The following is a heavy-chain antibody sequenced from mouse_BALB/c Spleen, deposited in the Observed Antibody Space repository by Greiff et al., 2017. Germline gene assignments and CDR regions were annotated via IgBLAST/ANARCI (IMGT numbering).Heavy chain of an antibody. D-gene: IGHD2-2*01. V-gene: IGHV1S56*01. CDR1: GYTFTSYY. Sequence: QVQLLQSGPELVKPGASVKLSCTASGYTFTSYYIHWVKQRPGQGLEWIGWIYPGDGSTNYNEKFKGKTTLTADKSSSTAYMLLSSLTSEDSAIYCGTRGGLWLWFAYWGQGTLVTVSA. CDR3: TRGGLWLWFAY. J-gene: IGHJ3*01. CDR2: IYPGDGST.